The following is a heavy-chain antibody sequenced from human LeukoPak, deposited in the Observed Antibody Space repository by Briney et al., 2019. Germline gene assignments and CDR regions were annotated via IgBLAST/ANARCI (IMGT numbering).Heavy chain of an antibody. CDR1: GFTFRSYA. J-gene: IGHJ6*03. Sequence: GGSLRLSCAASGFTFRSYAMSWVRLAPGKGLEWVSATTGSGGSTYYADSVKGRFTISRDNSKNTLYLQMNSLRAEDTAVYYCAKGVGYYYYMDVWGKGTTVTISS. CDR3: AKGVGYYYYMDV. V-gene: IGHV3-23*01. CDR2: TTGSGGST.